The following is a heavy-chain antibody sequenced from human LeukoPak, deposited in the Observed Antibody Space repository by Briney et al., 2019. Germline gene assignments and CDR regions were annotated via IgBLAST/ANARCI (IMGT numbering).Heavy chain of an antibody. CDR2: ISGSGGST. V-gene: IGHV3-23*01. D-gene: IGHD3-22*01. CDR3: AKIVDNAFDI. Sequence: GGSLRLSRAASGFTVSSNYMSWVRQAPGKGLEWVSAISGSGGSTYYADSVKGRFTISRDNSKNTLYLQMNSLRAEDTAVYYCAKIVDNAFDIWGQGTMVTVSS. CDR1: GFTVSSNY. J-gene: IGHJ3*02.